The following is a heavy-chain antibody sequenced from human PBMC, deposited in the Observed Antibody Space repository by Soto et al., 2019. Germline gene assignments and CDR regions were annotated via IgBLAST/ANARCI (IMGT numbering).Heavy chain of an antibody. Sequence: PSETLSLTCTVSGGSISSSNWWNWVRQPPGKGLEWIGEIYHGGSTNHNPSLKSRVTISVDKSKNQFSLKLSSVSAADTAVYYCARGPSGDKVDYWGQGTLVTVSS. J-gene: IGHJ4*02. D-gene: IGHD7-27*01. V-gene: IGHV4-4*02. CDR2: IYHGGST. CDR1: GGSISSSNW. CDR3: ARGPSGDKVDY.